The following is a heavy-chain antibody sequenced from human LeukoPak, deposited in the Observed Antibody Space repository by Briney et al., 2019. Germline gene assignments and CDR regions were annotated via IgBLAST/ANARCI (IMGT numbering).Heavy chain of an antibody. CDR1: GFTFSSYS. Sequence: PGGSLRLSCAASGFTFSSYSMNWVRQAPGKGLEWVSYISSSSSTIYYADSVKGRFTISRDNAKNSLYLQMNSLRAEDTAVYYCARLRAPSGWYWDYWGQGTLVTVSS. D-gene: IGHD6-19*01. CDR3: ARLRAPSGWYWDY. CDR2: ISSSSSTI. V-gene: IGHV3-48*01. J-gene: IGHJ4*02.